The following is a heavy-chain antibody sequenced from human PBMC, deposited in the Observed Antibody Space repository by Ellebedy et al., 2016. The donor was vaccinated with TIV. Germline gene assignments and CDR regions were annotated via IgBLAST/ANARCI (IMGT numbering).Heavy chain of an antibody. CDR3: ARLVVATPEADY. CDR2: IDPSDSYT. J-gene: IGHJ4*02. CDR1: GYTRTELF. D-gene: IGHD5-12*01. Sequence: KVSCXVSGYTRTELFMHWVRQAPGKGLEWMGRIDPSDSYTNYSPSFQGHVTISADKSISTAYLQWSSLKASDTAMYYCARLVVATPEADYWGQGTLVTVSS. V-gene: IGHV5-10-1*01.